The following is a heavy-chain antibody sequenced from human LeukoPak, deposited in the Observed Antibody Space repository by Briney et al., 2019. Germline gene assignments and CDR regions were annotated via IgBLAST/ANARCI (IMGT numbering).Heavy chain of an antibody. Sequence: GGSLRLSCAASGFTFSSYEMNWVGQAPGKGLGGVSSISSSGSTIYYADSVKGRFTISRDNAKNSLYLQMNSLRAEDTAVYYCARGSHLNSSSWYGGNDYWGQGTLVTVSS. CDR1: GFTFSSYE. D-gene: IGHD6-13*01. J-gene: IGHJ4*02. CDR3: ARGSHLNSSSWYGGNDY. CDR2: ISSSGSTI. V-gene: IGHV3-48*03.